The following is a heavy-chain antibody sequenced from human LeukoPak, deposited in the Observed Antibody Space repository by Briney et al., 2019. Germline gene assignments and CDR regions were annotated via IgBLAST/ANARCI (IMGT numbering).Heavy chain of an antibody. CDR1: GYTFTGYY. J-gene: IGHJ3*02. CDR2: INPNSGGT. CDR3: AREDSSVDDAFDI. Sequence: ASVKVCCKASGYTFTGYYMHWVRQAPGQGLEWMGWINPNSGGTNYAQKFQGRVTLTRDLSTSTDYLELRSLRAEDTAVYYCAREDSSVDDAFDIWGQGTMVTVSS. V-gene: IGHV1-2*02. D-gene: IGHD3-22*01.